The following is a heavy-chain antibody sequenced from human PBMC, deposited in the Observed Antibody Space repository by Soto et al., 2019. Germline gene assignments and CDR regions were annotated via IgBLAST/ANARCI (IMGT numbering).Heavy chain of an antibody. Sequence: ASVKVSCKAAGYTFTGYYMHWVRQAPGQVLEWMGWINPNNGGTNYAQKFQGRVTMTRDTSISTAYMELSRLRSDDTAVYYCASVGSSPQPLYYYYYGMDVWGQGTTVTVSS. CDR1: GYTFTGYY. V-gene: IGHV1-2*02. D-gene: IGHD6-6*01. CDR2: INPNNGGT. CDR3: ASVGSSPQPLYYYYYGMDV. J-gene: IGHJ6*02.